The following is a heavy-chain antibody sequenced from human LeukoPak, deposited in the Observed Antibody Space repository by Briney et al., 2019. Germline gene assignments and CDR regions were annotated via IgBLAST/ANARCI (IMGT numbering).Heavy chain of an antibody. CDR3: AKASCSSTSCYAAFDY. D-gene: IGHD2-2*01. Sequence: PGRSLRLSCAASGFTFDDYAMHWVRQAPGKGLEWVSGISWNSGSIGYADSVKGRFTISRDNAKNSLYLQMNSLRAEDTALYYCAKASCSSTSCYAAFDYWGQGTLVTVSS. J-gene: IGHJ4*02. CDR1: GFTFDDYA. CDR2: ISWNSGSI. V-gene: IGHV3-9*01.